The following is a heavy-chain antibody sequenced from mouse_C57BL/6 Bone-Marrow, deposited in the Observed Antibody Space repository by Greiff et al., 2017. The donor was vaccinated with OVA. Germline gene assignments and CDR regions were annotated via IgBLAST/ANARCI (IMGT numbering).Heavy chain of an antibody. CDR3: ARQGDYASYFDV. D-gene: IGHD2-4*01. J-gene: IGHJ1*03. V-gene: IGHV5-9*01. Sequence: EVQLVESGGGLVKPGGSLKLSCAASGFTFSSYTMSWVRQTPEKRLEWVATISGGCGNTYYPDSVKGRFTISRDNAKNTLYLQMSSLRSEDTALYYCARQGDYASYFDVWGTGTTVTVSS. CDR2: ISGGCGNT. CDR1: GFTFSSYT.